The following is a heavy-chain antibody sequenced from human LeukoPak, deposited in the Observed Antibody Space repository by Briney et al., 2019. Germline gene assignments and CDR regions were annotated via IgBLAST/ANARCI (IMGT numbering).Heavy chain of an antibody. J-gene: IGHJ4*02. CDR2: ISGSGGGT. D-gene: IGHD3-22*01. CDR1: GFTFSSSA. CDR3: AKENGYYYDSSVLLGY. Sequence: PGGSLRLSCAASGFTFSSSAMNWVRQAPGKGLEWVSAISGSGGGTYYADSVKGRFTISRDNSKNTLYLQMNSLRAEDTAVYYCAKENGYYYDSSVLLGYWGQGTLVTVSS. V-gene: IGHV3-23*01.